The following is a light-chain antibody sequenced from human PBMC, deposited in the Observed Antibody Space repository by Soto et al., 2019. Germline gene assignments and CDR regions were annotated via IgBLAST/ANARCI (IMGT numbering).Light chain of an antibody. Sequence: EILLTQSPSTLSLSPGEGVTLSCRASQSVTVNSLAWYQQKPGQAPRLLIYAASTRAAAVPDRFTGSGSGTDFALTISRLEPEDFAVYYCQQYGSSRRTFGQGTKVEIK. CDR2: AAS. CDR1: QSVTVNS. J-gene: IGKJ1*01. V-gene: IGKV3-20*01. CDR3: QQYGSSRRT.